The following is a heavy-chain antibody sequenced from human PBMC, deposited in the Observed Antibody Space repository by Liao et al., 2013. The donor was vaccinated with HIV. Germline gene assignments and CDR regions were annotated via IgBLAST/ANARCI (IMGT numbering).Heavy chain of an antibody. J-gene: IGHJ5*02. CDR1: GGSISSYY. CDR3: ASGYYDFLTGFSTWFDP. Sequence: QVQLQESGPGLVKPSETLSLTCTVSGGSISSYYWSWIRQPAGKGLEWIGRIYTSGSTNYNPSLKSRVTMSVDTSKNQFSLRLRSVTAADTAVYYCASGYYDFLTGFSTWFDPWGQGTLVTVSS. D-gene: IGHD3-9*01. CDR2: IYTSGST. V-gene: IGHV4-4*07.